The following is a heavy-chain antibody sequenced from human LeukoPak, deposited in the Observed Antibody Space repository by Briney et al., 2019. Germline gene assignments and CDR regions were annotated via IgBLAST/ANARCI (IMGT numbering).Heavy chain of an antibody. CDR2: IKQDGSEK. Sequence: GGSLRLSCAASGFTFSSYWMSWVRQAPGKGLEWVANIKQDGSEKYYVDSVKGRFTISRDNAKNSLYLQMNSLRAEDTAVYYCARDPTTTYDFWSGYSYYYYYMDVWGKGTTVTVSS. CDR1: GFTFSSYW. J-gene: IGHJ6*03. V-gene: IGHV3-7*01. CDR3: ARDPTTTYDFWSGYSYYYYYMDV. D-gene: IGHD3-3*01.